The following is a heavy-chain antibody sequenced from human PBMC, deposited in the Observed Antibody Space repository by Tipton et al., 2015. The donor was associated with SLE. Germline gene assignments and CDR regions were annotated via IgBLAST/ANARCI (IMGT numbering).Heavy chain of an antibody. J-gene: IGHJ4*02. Sequence: GSLRLSCAASGFTFSSYGMAWVRQAPGEGLEWVAKISGNTINRRYADSVQGRFTVSRDNSKNTLYLQMNSLTAEDAAIYYCAKMGGANYFDSWGQGTLVTVSS. D-gene: IGHD3-16*01. CDR2: ISGNTINR. CDR1: GFTFSSYG. CDR3: AKMGGANYFDS. V-gene: IGHV3-23*01.